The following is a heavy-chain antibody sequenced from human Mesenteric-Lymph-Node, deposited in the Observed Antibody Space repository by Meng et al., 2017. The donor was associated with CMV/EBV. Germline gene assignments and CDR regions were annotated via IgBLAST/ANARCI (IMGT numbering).Heavy chain of an antibody. J-gene: IGHJ5*02. V-gene: IGHV4-61*01. CDR2: IYDSGRN. D-gene: IGHD2-21*01. CDR3: ARYRGSGEGWFEP. CDR1: GGSVSSTLYY. Sequence: SETLSLTCTVSGGSVSSTLYYWNWIRQPPGKGLEWIGYIYDSGRNNYNPSLKIRVTMSLDTSKNQFSLKLTSVTAADTAVYYCARYRGSGEGWFEPWGQGTLVTVSS.